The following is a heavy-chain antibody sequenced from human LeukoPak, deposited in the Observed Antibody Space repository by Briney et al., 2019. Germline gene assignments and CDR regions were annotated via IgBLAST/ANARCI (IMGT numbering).Heavy chain of an antibody. CDR3: ARGVVVPAAIAPNWFDP. CDR2: IYTSGST. V-gene: IGHV4-61*02. Sequence: PSETLSLTCTVSGGSISSGSYYWSWIRQPAGKGLEWIGRIYTSGSTNYNPSLKSRVTISVDTSKNQFSLKLSSVTAADTAVYYCARGVVVPAAIAPNWFDPWGQGTLVTVSS. CDR1: GGSISSGSYY. J-gene: IGHJ5*02. D-gene: IGHD2-2*01.